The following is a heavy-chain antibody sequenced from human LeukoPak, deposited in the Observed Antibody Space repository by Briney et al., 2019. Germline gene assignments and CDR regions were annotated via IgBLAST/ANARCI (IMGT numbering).Heavy chain of an antibody. CDR3: ARVYYGSGTRFDL. Sequence: SETLSLTCAVSGGSISSSNWWSWVRQPPGKGLEWIGEIYHSGSTNYNPSLKSRVTISVDKYRNQFSLKLSSVTAADTAVYYCARVYYGSGTRFDLWGRGTLVTVSS. CDR2: IYHSGST. CDR1: GGSISSSNW. J-gene: IGHJ2*01. D-gene: IGHD3-10*01. V-gene: IGHV4-4*02.